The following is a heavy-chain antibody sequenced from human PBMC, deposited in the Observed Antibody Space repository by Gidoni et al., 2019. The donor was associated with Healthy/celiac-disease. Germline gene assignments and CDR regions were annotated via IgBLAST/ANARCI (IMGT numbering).Heavy chain of an antibody. V-gene: IGHV5-10-1*03. CDR1: GSSFTSYW. CDR2: IDPSDSYT. J-gene: IGHJ6*02. Sequence: VQLVQSGAEEQKPGESLRSSCKGYGSSFTSYWIRWVRKMPGKGLEWMGRIDPSDSYTNYSPSFQRHVTTSADKSISTVYLQWSSLKVAHTAMYYCAGEDGSVSYPYGMDVWGQVTTVTVFS. CDR3: AGEDGSVSYPYGMDV. D-gene: IGHD3-10*01.